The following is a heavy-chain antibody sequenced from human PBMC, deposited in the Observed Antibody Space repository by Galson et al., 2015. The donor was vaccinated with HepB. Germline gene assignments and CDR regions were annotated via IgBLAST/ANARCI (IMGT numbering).Heavy chain of an antibody. Sequence: LSLTCTVYGGSFSAYYWTWIRQPPGKGLEWIGDINHSGSTNYNPSLKSRVTISVDTSKNQFSLKLSSVTAAGTAVYYCGRGGWHPQPYDAFDIWGQGTMVTVSS. J-gene: IGHJ3*02. V-gene: IGHV4-34*01. D-gene: IGHD6-19*01. CDR1: GGSFSAYY. CDR2: INHSGST. CDR3: GRGGWHPQPYDAFDI.